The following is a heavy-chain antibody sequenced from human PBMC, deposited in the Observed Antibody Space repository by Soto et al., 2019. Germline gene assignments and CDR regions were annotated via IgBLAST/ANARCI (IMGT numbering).Heavy chain of an antibody. V-gene: IGHV4-34*01. CDR2: INHSGST. Sequence: PSETLSLTCAVYGGSFSDYYWSWIRQTQGKGLEWIGQINHSGSTNYNPSLKSRVTISVDTSKNQVSLKLNSVTAADTAVYYCARESVLRYFDWFSWGQGTLVTVSS. CDR3: ARESVLRYFDWFS. D-gene: IGHD3-9*01. CDR1: GGSFSDYY. J-gene: IGHJ4*02.